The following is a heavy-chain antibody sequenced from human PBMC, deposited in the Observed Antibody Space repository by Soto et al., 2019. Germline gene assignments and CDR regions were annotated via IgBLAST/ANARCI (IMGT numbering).Heavy chain of an antibody. CDR2: IYPGDSDT. CDR3: ARRDDSPTAEYFQH. V-gene: IGHV5-51*01. D-gene: IGHD2-21*01. Sequence: RESLKISCNGSGYSFTTYWIGWVRQMPGKGLEWMGIIYPGDSDTRYSPSFQGQVTISADKSTSTAYLQWSSLKASDTAMYYCARRDDSPTAEYFQHWGQGTLVTVSS. J-gene: IGHJ1*01. CDR1: GYSFTTYW.